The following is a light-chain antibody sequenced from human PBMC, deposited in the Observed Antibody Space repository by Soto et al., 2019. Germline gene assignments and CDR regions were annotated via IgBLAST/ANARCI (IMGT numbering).Light chain of an antibody. V-gene: IGKV1-5*03. CDR3: QKYNSFPWT. CDR1: HIISSD. CDR2: TAS. J-gene: IGKJ1*01. Sequence: DVQMTQSPSTLSASVGDRVTITCRASHIISSDLPWYQQKPGKAPKLLIYTASNLESGVPSRFSGSGSGTEFTLTISSLQPDDFAAYYCQKYNSFPWTFGQGTKVEIK.